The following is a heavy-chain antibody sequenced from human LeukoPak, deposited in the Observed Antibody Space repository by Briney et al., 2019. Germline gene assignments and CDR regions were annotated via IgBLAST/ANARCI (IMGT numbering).Heavy chain of an antibody. CDR1: DGSISSSSYY. J-gene: IGHJ5*02. D-gene: IGHD3-16*01. V-gene: IGHV4-39*02. CDR3: ARDIRRPRGWFDP. CDR2: IYYSGST. Sequence: SETLSLTCTASDGSISSSSYYWGWIRQPPGKGLEWIGSIYYSGSTYYNPSLKSRVTISVDTSKNQFSLKLSSVTAADTAVYYRARDIRRPRGWFDPWGQGTLVTVSS.